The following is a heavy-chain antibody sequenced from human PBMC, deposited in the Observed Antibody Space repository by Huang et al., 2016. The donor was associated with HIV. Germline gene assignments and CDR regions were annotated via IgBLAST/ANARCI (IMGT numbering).Heavy chain of an antibody. CDR1: GFTFSSYA. Sequence: QVQLVESGGGVVQPGRSPRLSCAASGFTFSSYAMHWFRQNPGKGWEWVAVRSNDGRNKNYANYVKGRFTISRDNSKNTLYLQMNSLGAEDTAVYYCARRLAAAARGFDYWGQGTLVTVSS. D-gene: IGHD6-13*01. CDR2: RSNDGRNK. J-gene: IGHJ4*02. CDR3: ARRLAAAARGFDY. V-gene: IGHV3-30*04.